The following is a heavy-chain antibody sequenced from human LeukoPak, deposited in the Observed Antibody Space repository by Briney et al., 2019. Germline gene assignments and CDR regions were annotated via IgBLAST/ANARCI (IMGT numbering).Heavy chain of an antibody. D-gene: IGHD6-19*01. CDR1: GYSFTSYW. V-gene: IGHV5-51*01. Sequence: GESLKISCKGSGYSFTSYWIGCVRQMPGKGLEWMGIIYPGDSDTRYSPSFQGQVTISADKSISTAYLQWSSLKASDTAMYYCASWGYSSGWYDAFGIWGQGTMVTVSS. CDR2: IYPGDSDT. CDR3: ASWGYSSGWYDAFGI. J-gene: IGHJ3*02.